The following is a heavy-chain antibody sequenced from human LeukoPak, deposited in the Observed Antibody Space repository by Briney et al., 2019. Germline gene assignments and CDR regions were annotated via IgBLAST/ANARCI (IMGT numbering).Heavy chain of an antibody. CDR3: AREGLKNVHNPLGY. Sequence: SETLYLTCAVYGGSLSGYYWTWTRQPPGKGLEWIGEINQSERTNYNPSLKSRVTISIDTSKNQFSLKLTSVTAADTAAYYCAREGLKNVHNPLGYWGQGTLVTVPS. CDR2: INQSERT. J-gene: IGHJ4*02. V-gene: IGHV4-34*01. CDR1: GGSLSGYY. D-gene: IGHD5-24*01.